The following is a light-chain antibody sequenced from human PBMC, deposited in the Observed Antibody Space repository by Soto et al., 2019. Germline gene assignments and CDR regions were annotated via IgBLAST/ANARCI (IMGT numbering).Light chain of an antibody. CDR2: GES. Sequence: EILMTQSPATLSFYPGERATLSCRASQSVATNLAWYHPKPGQPPRLLIDGESTRATGIPVRFSGSGSGSEFTLTISRLQSVDFAVYCCQXYNNRPCTFGQGTKVDI. J-gene: IGKJ1*01. CDR1: QSVATN. CDR3: QXYNNRPCT. V-gene: IGKV3-15*01.